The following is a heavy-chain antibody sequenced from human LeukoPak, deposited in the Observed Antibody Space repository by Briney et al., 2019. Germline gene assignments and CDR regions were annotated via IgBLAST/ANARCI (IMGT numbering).Heavy chain of an antibody. D-gene: IGHD1-26*01. CDR1: GYSFTSYY. J-gene: IGHJ5*02. V-gene: IGHV1-46*01. CDR3: ARDNSVGDTAWWFDP. Sequence: ASVKVSCKASGYSFTSYYMHWVRQAPGQGLEWMGLINPSGSSTSYAQKFQGRLSLTRDMSTSTDYMELSSLRSEDTAVYYCARDNSVGDTAWWFDPWGQGTLVTVSS. CDR2: INPSGSST.